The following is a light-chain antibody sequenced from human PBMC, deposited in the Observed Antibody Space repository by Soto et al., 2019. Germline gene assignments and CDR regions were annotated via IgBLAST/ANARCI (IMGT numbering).Light chain of an antibody. V-gene: IGKV3-20*01. CDR3: QQYGSFPPS. CDR1: QSVSSNY. J-gene: IGKJ2*01. Sequence: EMVLTQSPDTLSLSPGERATISCRASQSVSSNYLAWYQQKLGQAPRLLIYGASSRVSGIPDRFRGSGSGTDFTLTVTRLXXXXXXVFYCQQYGSFPPSFGQGTKLEIK. CDR2: GAS.